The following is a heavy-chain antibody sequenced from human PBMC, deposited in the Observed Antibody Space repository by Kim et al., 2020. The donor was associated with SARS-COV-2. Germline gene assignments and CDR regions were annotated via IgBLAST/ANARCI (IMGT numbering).Heavy chain of an antibody. CDR2: MRKQSNNYTT. CDR3: TRARLYADSGNVYYYFDF. D-gene: IGHD3-10*01. Sequence: GGSLRLSCAASGFTFSDHYMDWVRQAPVKGLEWVGRMRKQSNNYTTEYAASLKGRFTIARDDSTSSLYLHMNSLKAEDTAVYYCTRARLYADSGNVYYYFDFWGQRTLGSVPS. J-gene: IGHJ4*02. CDR1: GFTFSDHY. V-gene: IGHV3-72*01.